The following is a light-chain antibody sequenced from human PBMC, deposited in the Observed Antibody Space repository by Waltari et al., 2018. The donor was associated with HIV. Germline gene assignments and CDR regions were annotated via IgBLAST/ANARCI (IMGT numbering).Light chain of an antibody. Sequence: DIVLTQSPDSLAVSLGERATINCKSSQSVLYNSNSKNYLAWYQQRPGQRPKLLIYWASTRESGVPDRFSGSASETDFTLTISGLQAEDVAVYYCQQYSAAPCAFGQGTKVEIK. CDR1: QSVLYNSNSKNY. CDR3: QQYSAAPCA. V-gene: IGKV4-1*01. J-gene: IGKJ1*01. CDR2: WAS.